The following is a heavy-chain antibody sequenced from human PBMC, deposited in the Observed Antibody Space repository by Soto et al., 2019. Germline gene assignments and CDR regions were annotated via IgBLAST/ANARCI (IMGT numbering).Heavy chain of an antibody. CDR1: WFTGRSQY. D-gene: IGHD6-19*01. CDR3: ARFFGSGFEY. J-gene: IGHJ4*02. V-gene: IGHV3-66*01. CDR2: IYSGGST. Sequence: SVGGLRLSLAAPWFTGRSQYLGRVRQAPGKGLEWVSVIYSGGSTYYADSVKGRFTISRDNSKNTLYLQMNSLRNEDTAVYYCARFFGSGFEYWGQGTLVTVSS.